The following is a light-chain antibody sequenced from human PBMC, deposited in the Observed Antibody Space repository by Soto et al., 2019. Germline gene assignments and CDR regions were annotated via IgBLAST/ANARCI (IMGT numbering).Light chain of an antibody. V-gene: IGKV1-5*03. CDR3: QHYNNFPYT. J-gene: IGKJ2*01. CDR1: QSVSSS. Sequence: TQSPGTLSLSPGERATLSCRASQSVSSSYLAWYQQKPGKAPNLLISKASNLESGVPSRFSGTGSGTEFTLTISSLQPDDFATYYCQHYNNFPYTFGQGTKLEIK. CDR2: KAS.